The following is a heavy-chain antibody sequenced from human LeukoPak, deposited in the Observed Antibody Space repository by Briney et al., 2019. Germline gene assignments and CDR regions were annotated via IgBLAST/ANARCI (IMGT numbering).Heavy chain of an antibody. CDR3: AREYCSSTSCTPVFYY. Sequence: PGGSLRLSCAASGFTFSSYAMHWVRQAPGKGLEWVAVISYDGSNKYYADSVKGRFTISRDNSKNTLYLQMNSLRAEDTAVYYCAREYCSSTSCTPVFYYWGQGTLVTVSS. D-gene: IGHD2-2*01. CDR1: GFTFSSYA. V-gene: IGHV3-30-3*01. J-gene: IGHJ4*02. CDR2: ISYDGSNK.